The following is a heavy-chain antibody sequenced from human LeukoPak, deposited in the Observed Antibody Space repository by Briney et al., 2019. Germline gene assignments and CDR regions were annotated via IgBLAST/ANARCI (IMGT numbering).Heavy chain of an antibody. D-gene: IGHD1-14*01. CDR2: INQGGSDK. Sequence: LAGGSLRLSCAASGFTFSGHWMSWVRQAPGKGLEWVANINQGGSDKYYVDSVKGRFTISRDNANNLLYLQMNSPRGEDTAVYYCTRDRSRAEDDWGQGTLVTVSS. V-gene: IGHV3-7*01. CDR1: GFTFSGHW. CDR3: TRDRSRAEDD. J-gene: IGHJ4*02.